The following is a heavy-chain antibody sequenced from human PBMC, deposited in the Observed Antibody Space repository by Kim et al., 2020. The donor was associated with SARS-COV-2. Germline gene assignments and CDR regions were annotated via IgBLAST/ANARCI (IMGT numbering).Heavy chain of an antibody. CDR2: INHSGST. CDR1: GGSFSGYY. CDR3: ARVFRRKSGGGPYYFDY. D-gene: IGHD2-15*01. V-gene: IGHV4-34*01. J-gene: IGHJ4*02. Sequence: SETLSLTCAVYGGSFSGYYWSWIRQPPGKGLEWIGEINHSGSTNYNPSLKSRVTISVDTSKNQFSLKLSSVTAADTAVYYCARVFRRKSGGGPYYFDYWGQGTLVTVSS.